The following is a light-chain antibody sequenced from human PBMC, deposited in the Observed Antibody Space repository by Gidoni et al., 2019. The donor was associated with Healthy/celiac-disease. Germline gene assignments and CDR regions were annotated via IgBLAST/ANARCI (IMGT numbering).Light chain of an antibody. Sequence: EIVLTQSPAPLSLSPGERATLSCRASQSVSSYLAWYQQKPGQAPRLLIYDASNRATGIPARFSGSGSGTDVTLTISSLEPEEFAVYYWQQRSNWPPGGLFTFGPGTKVDIK. CDR2: DAS. CDR3: QQRSNWPPGGLFT. CDR1: QSVSSY. V-gene: IGKV3-11*01. J-gene: IGKJ3*01.